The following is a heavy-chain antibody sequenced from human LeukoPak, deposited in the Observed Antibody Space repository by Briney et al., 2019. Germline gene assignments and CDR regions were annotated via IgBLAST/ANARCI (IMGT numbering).Heavy chain of an antibody. J-gene: IGHJ4*02. D-gene: IGHD6-19*01. CDR1: GYTFTSYY. Sequence: ASVKVSCKASGYTFTSYYMHWVRQAPGQGLEWMGIINPSGGSTSYAQKFQGRVTMTRDTSTSTGYMELSSLRSEDTAVYYCARDPDWEAVAGQFDYWGQGTLVTVSS. V-gene: IGHV1-46*01. CDR2: INPSGGST. CDR3: ARDPDWEAVAGQFDY.